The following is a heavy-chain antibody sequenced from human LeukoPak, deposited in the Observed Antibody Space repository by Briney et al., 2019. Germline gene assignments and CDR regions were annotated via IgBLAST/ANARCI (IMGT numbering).Heavy chain of an antibody. V-gene: IGHV4-61*02. D-gene: IGHD3-10*01. J-gene: IGHJ3*02. CDR2: IYTSGST. CDR1: GGSISSGSYY. CDR3: ARWVVRGVTAFDI. Sequence: KPSQALSLTCTVSGGSISSGSYYWSWIRQPAGKGLECIGRIYTSGSTKYNPSLKSRVAISIDTSKNQFSLKLNSVTAADTAVYYCARWVVRGVTAFDIWGQGTMVTVSS.